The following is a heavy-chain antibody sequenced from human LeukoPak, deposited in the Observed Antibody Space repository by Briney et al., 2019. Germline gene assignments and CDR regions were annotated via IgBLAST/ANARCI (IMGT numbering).Heavy chain of an antibody. V-gene: IGHV1-2*02. CDR3: ARGGHKNLDQLGRRGDY. Sequence: ASVKVSCKASGYTFTDYYMHWVGQAPGQGLEWMGWINPNSGGTNYTQKFQGRVTMTRDTSISTAYMELSRPRSDDTAVYYCARGGHKNLDQLGRRGDYWGQGTLVTVSS. CDR2: INPNSGGT. D-gene: IGHD1-1*01. J-gene: IGHJ4*02. CDR1: GYTFTDYY.